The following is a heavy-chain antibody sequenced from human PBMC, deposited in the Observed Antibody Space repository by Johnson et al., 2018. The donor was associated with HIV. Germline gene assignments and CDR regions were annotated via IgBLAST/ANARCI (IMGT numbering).Heavy chain of an antibody. Sequence: QMQLVESGGGVVQPGRSLRLSCAASGFTFSTYGMHWVRQAPGKGLEWVAVMWYDGSNKYYADSVKGRFTISRDNSKNTLYLQMNSLRAEDTAVYYCAKDQWGSSWTNDAFDIWGLGTMVTVS. V-gene: IGHV3-33*06. J-gene: IGHJ3*02. CDR1: GFTFSTYG. D-gene: IGHD6-13*01. CDR2: MWYDGSNK. CDR3: AKDQWGSSWTNDAFDI.